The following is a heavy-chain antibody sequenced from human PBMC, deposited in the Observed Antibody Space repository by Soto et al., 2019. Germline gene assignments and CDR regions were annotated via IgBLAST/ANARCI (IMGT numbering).Heavy chain of an antibody. J-gene: IGHJ4*02. V-gene: IGHV4-59*08. CDR2: IYFSGST. Sequence: QVQLQESGPGLVKPSETLSLTCTVSGGSISNYYWSWIRQPPGKGLEWIGYIYFSGSTNYTPSLKSRVTLSVDTSKNQFSLKLSSVTAADTAVYYCARRYGGAVDYWGQGTLVTVSS. D-gene: IGHD3-10*01. CDR3: ARRYGGAVDY. CDR1: GGSISNYY.